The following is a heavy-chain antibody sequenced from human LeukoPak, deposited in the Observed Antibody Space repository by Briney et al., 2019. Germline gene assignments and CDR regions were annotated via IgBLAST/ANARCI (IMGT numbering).Heavy chain of an antibody. CDR2: INHSGST. V-gene: IGHV4-34*01. J-gene: IGHJ6*04. CDR1: GGPFSGYY. CDR3: ARGRRYCSSTSCHSYYYYGMDV. Sequence: SETLSLTCAVYGGPFSGYYWSWIRQPPGKGLEWIGEINHSGSTNYNPSLKSRVTISVDTSKNQFSLKLSSVTAADTAVYYCARGRRYCSSTSCHSYYYYGMDVWGKGTTVTVSS. D-gene: IGHD2-2*01.